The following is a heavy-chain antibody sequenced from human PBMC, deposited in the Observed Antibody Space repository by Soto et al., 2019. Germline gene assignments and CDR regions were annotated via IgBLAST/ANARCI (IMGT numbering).Heavy chain of an antibody. CDR1: GFTFSSYG. D-gene: IGHD4-4*01. CDR3: AKDQTTVSEYLQH. V-gene: IGHV3-30*18. Sequence: GGSLRLSCAASGFTFSSYGMHWVRQAPGKGLEWVAVISYDGSNKYYADSVKGRFTISRDNSKNTLYLQMNSLRAEDTAVYYCAKDQTTVSEYLQHWGQGTLVTVSS. CDR2: ISYDGSNK. J-gene: IGHJ1*01.